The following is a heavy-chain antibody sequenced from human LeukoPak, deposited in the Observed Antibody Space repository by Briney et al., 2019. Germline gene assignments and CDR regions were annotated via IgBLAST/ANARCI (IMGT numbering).Heavy chain of an antibody. CDR2: IKCDGSEK. CDR3: AKRGSSSSKYFDY. Sequence: PGGSLRLSCAASGFTFTSYTMHWVCQAPEKGLEWVADIKCDGSEKYYVDSVKGRLTISRDNAKNSLYLQVNSLRDEDTAVYYCAKRGSSSSKYFDYWGQGTLVTVSS. V-gene: IGHV3-52*01. J-gene: IGHJ4*02. D-gene: IGHD6-6*01. CDR1: GFTFTSYT.